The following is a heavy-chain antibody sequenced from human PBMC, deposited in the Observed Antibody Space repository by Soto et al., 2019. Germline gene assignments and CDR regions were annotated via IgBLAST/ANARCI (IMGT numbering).Heavy chain of an antibody. CDR3: ARVDIGDKFDP. J-gene: IGHJ5*02. V-gene: IGHV4-38-2*01. CDR2: IFHTWIT. CDR1: GDSIIGIYH. Sequence: SETLSLTCAVSGDSIIGIYHRAWIRQPPGRSLEWIASIFHTWITYYTPSLKSRVTISLDTSKNQFSLRLSSVTAADSAVYYCARVDIGDKFDPWGQGTLVTVSS. D-gene: IGHD5-12*01.